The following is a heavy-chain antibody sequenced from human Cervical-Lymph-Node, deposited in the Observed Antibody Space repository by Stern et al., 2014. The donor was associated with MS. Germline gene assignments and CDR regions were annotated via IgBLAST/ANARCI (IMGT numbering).Heavy chain of an antibody. CDR2: IFASDEK. V-gene: IGHV2-26*01. D-gene: IGHD4-17*01. CDR3: ARIIGDYKKYSFDY. J-gene: IGHJ4*02. Sequence: QVTLKESGPVLVKPTETLTVTCDVSGFSLSNGRMGVSWIRQPPGKALEWLGHIFASDEKSYRISLSRRLTISKDTSKSQVVLTMTNMDPVDTATYYCARIIGDYKKYSFDYWGQGTLVTVSS. CDR1: GFSLSNGRMG.